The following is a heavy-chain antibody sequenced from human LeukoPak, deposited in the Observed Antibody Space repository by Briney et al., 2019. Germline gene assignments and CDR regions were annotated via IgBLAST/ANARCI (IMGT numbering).Heavy chain of an antibody. CDR2: INHNGNVN. J-gene: IGHJ4*02. CDR1: GFTFSSYW. V-gene: IGHV3-7*03. D-gene: IGHD3-22*01. Sequence: GGSLRLSCAASGFTFSSYWMNWARQAPGKGLEWVASINHNGNVNYYVDSVKGRFTISRDNAKNSLYLQMSNLRAEDTAVYFCAKAGAYSNGYHEYPNYVDYWGQGTLVTVSP. CDR3: AKAGAYSNGYHEYPNYVDY.